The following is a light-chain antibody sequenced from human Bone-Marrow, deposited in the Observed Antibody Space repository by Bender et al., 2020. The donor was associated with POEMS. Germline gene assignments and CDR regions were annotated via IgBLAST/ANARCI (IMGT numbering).Light chain of an antibody. CDR2: NVN. CDR3: SSYTSVTSWV. J-gene: IGLJ3*02. V-gene: IGLV2-14*03. Sequence: QPALTQPASVSGSPGQSITISCTGTSSDIGAYKYVSWYQQQPGKAPKLIIYNVNNRPSGVSDRFSGSKSGSTASLTISGLQRDDEADYYCSSYTSVTSWVFGGGTKLTIL. CDR1: SSDIGAYKY.